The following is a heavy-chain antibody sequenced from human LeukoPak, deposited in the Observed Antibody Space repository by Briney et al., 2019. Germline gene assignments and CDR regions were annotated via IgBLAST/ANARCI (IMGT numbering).Heavy chain of an antibody. CDR3: AREDYYDSSGYDY. CDR1: GFTFSSYS. V-gene: IGHV3-21*06. Sequence: GGSLRLSCAASGFTFSSYSMNWVRQALGKGLEWVSSISSRSSYIYYADSVKGRFTISRDNAKNSLYLQMNSLRAEDTAVYYCAREDYYDSSGYDYWGQGTLVTVSS. D-gene: IGHD3-22*01. J-gene: IGHJ4*02. CDR2: ISSRSSYI.